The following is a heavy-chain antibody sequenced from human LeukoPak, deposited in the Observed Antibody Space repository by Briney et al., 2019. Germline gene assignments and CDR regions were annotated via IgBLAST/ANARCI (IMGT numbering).Heavy chain of an antibody. CDR3: ARLNGYGSVDY. Sequence: SETLSLTCTVSGGSISSYYWSWIRQPPGKGLEWIGYIYYSGSTNYNPSLKSRVTISVDTSKNQFSLKLSSVTAADTAVYYCARLNGYGSVDYWGQGTLVTVSS. V-gene: IGHV4-59*08. CDR1: GGSISSYY. CDR2: IYYSGST. J-gene: IGHJ4*02. D-gene: IGHD5-12*01.